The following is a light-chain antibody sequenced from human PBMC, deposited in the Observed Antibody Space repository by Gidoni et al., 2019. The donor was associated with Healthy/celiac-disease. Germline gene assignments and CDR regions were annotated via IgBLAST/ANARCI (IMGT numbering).Light chain of an antibody. V-gene: IGLV2-14*01. CDR2: DVS. CDR1: SSHVGGYNY. CDR3: SSYTSSSTLV. J-gene: IGLJ2*01. Sequence: QSALTPPASVSGSPGQSITISCTGTSSHVGGYNYVSWYQQPPGKAPKLMIYDVSNRPSGVSNRFSGSKSGNTASLTISGLQAEDEADYYCSSYTSSSTLVFGGGTKLTVL.